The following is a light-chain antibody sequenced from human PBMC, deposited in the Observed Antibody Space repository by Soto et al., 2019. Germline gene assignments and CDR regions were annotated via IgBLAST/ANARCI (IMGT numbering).Light chain of an antibody. J-gene: IGLJ2*01. CDR1: TGPVTNTHY. CDR2: DTT. Sequence: QAVVTQEPSLTVSPGGTGTLTCGSSTGPVTNTHYTYWLQQQPGQSPGTLIYDTTSTHSWTPARFSGSLLGGRAALPLPGAQPEDEAHYFCLLSYSVVALFGGGTKLTVL. V-gene: IGLV7-46*01. CDR3: LLSYSVVAL.